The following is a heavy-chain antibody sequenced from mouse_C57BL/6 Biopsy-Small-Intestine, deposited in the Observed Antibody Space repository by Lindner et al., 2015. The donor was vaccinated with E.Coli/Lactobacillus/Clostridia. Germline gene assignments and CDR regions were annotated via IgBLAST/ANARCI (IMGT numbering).Heavy chain of an antibody. J-gene: IGHJ4*01. V-gene: IGHV5-17*01. CDR3: ARPGPYYAMDY. CDR1: GFTFSDYG. Sequence: VQLQESGGGLVKPGGSLKLSCAASGFTFSDYGMHWVRQAPEKGLEWVAYISSGSSTIYYADTVKGRLTISRDNAKNTLFLQMTSLRSEDTAMYYCARPGPYYAMDYWGQGTSVTVSS. D-gene: IGHD3-1*01. CDR2: ISSGSSTI.